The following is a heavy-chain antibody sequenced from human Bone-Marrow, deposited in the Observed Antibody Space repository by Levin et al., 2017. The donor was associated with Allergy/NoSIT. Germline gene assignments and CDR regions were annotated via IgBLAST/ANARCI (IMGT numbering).Heavy chain of an antibody. Sequence: GESLKISCAASEFTLSNYWMSWVRQAPGKAREWVANIREDGGDIYYVDSVKGRFTVSRDNAKNSLFLQMNSLRVEDTALYYCARDLIGTKSTFDIWGQGTMVTVSS. CDR3: ARDLIGTKSTFDI. CDR1: EFTLSNYW. J-gene: IGHJ3*02. D-gene: IGHD1/OR15-1a*01. CDR2: IREDGGDI. V-gene: IGHV3-7*01.